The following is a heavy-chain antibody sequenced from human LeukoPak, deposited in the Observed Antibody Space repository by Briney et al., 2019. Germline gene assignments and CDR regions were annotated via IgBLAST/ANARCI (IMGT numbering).Heavy chain of an antibody. D-gene: IGHD1-26*01. CDR3: ARVTSGARYNWFDA. CDR2: MSPSNGYA. V-gene: IGHV1-8*01. CDR1: GYTFTSYD. J-gene: IGHJ5*02. Sequence: GASVKVSCKASGYTFTSYDIHWVRQATGQGPEGMGYMSPSNGYAEFGQRFQGRVTMTRNTSTSTAYMELSSLRSEDTAVYYCARVTSGARYNWFDAWGPGTLVTVSS.